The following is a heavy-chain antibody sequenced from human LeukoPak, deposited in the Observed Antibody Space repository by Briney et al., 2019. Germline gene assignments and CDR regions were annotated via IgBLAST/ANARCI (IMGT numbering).Heavy chain of an antibody. V-gene: IGHV4-39*01. CDR2: IYYSGST. CDR3: ARNADVTVASVTFEY. CDR1: GGSNSSSSYY. D-gene: IGHD6-19*01. J-gene: IGHJ4*02. Sequence: SETLSLTCTVSGGSNSSSSYYWGWIRQPPGKGLEWIGSIYYSGSTYYNPSLKSRIMISVDTSKNQFSLRVSSMTAADTAVYFCARNADVTVASVTFEYWGQGTLVTVSS.